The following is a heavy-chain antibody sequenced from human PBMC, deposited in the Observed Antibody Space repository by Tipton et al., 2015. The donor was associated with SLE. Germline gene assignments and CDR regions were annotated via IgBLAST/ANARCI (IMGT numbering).Heavy chain of an antibody. J-gene: IGHJ4*02. CDR3: TRTTINVDNFDF. D-gene: IGHD4-11*01. V-gene: IGHV4-34*10. Sequence: LRLSCTLYGGSFSAYSWTWVRQPPGKGLEWIGEVDRTGVTNYNPSLRGRVFMSSDTSESRFSLTLSSVTAADTATYYCTRTTINVDNFDFWGVGTPVTVPS. CDR1: GGSFSAYS. CDR2: VDRTGVT.